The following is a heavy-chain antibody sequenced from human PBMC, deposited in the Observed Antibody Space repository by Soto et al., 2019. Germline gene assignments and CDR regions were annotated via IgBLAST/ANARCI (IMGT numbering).Heavy chain of an antibody. D-gene: IGHD1-1*01. V-gene: IGHV3-33*01. CDR2: IWYDGSNK. J-gene: IGHJ4*02. Sequence: GGSLRLSCAASGFTFSTYGMHWFRQAPGKGLEWVAVIWYDGSNKYYADSVKGRFTISRDNTKNTMYLQMNSLRAEDTAVYYCARDPLGPGIFDYWGQGTLVTVSS. CDR1: GFTFSTYG. CDR3: ARDPLGPGIFDY.